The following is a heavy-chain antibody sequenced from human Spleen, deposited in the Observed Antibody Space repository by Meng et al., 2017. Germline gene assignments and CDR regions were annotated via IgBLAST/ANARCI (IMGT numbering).Heavy chain of an antibody. CDR2: INWDGTRI. Sequence: EVQLVESGGAVVQSGGSLRLSCAASGFTFDDYTMHWVRQAPGKGLEWVSHINWDGTRIDYAGSVKGRFSISRDNSKKSLYLQMNSLRIEDTALYYCAKDLGGVHSSWGQGTLVTVSS. J-gene: IGHJ4*02. CDR1: GFTFDDYT. V-gene: IGHV3-43*01. CDR3: AKDLGGVHSS. D-gene: IGHD6-13*01.